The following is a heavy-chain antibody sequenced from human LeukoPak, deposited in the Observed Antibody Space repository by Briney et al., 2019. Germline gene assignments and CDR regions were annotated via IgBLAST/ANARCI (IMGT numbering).Heavy chain of an antibody. CDR1: GFTFSSYG. J-gene: IGHJ4*02. Sequence: GGSLRLSCAASGFTFSSYGMHWVRQAPGKGLEWVAFIRYDGSNKYYADSVKGRFTISRDNSKNTLYLQMNSLRAEDTAVYYCARIIITMVRGVIITEGLDYWGQGTLVTVSS. CDR3: ARIIITMVRGVIITEGLDY. D-gene: IGHD3-10*01. V-gene: IGHV3-30*02. CDR2: IRYDGSNK.